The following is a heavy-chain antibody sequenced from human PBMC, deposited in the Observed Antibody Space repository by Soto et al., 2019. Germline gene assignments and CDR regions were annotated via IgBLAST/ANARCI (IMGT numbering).Heavy chain of an antibody. Sequence: SETLSLTCTVSGGSISSYYWSWIRQPPGKGLEWIGYIYYSGSTNYNPSLKSRVTISVDTSKNQFSLKLSSVTAADTAVYYCASYDFWSGYRFDYWGQGALVTVSS. J-gene: IGHJ4*02. CDR3: ASYDFWSGYRFDY. CDR1: GGSISSYY. D-gene: IGHD3-3*01. CDR2: IYYSGST. V-gene: IGHV4-59*01.